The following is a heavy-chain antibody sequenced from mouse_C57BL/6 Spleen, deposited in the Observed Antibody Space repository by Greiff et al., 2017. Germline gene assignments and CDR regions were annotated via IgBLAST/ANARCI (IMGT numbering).Heavy chain of an antibody. V-gene: IGHV1-80*01. J-gene: IGHJ1*03. CDR1: GYAFSSYW. Sequence: QVQLQQSGAELVKPGASVKISCKASGYAFSSYWMTWVKQRPGKGLEWIGQIYPGDGDTNYNGKFKGKATLTADKSSSTAYMQLSSLTSEDSAVYFCARRMGSPSDVWGTGTTVTVSS. D-gene: IGHD1-1*02. CDR2: IYPGDGDT. CDR3: ARRMGSPSDV.